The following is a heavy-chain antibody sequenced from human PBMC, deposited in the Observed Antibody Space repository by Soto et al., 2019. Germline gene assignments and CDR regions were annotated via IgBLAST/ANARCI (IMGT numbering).Heavy chain of an antibody. Sequence: QVQLQESGPGLVKTSQTLSLTCTVSGGSISSGGYYWSWIRQHPGKGLEWIGYIYYSGSTYYNPSLKGRVTISVDTSKNQFSLKLSSVTAADTAVYYCARDRPYSSRRGWFDPWGQGTLVTVSS. J-gene: IGHJ5*02. V-gene: IGHV4-31*03. CDR1: GGSISSGGYY. CDR2: IYYSGST. D-gene: IGHD6-13*01. CDR3: ARDRPYSSRRGWFDP.